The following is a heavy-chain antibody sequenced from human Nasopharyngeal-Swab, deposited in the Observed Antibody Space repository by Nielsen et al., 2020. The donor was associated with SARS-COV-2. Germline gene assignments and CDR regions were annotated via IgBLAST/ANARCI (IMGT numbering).Heavy chain of an antibody. D-gene: IGHD3-16*01. J-gene: IGHJ4*02. V-gene: IGHV3-21*01. CDR3: AKVGDYVWGSYDH. Sequence: GESLKISCAASGFTFSSYSINWVRQAPGKGLEWVSSISSTGSYIYYADSVKGRFTISRDNAKNSLYLQMNGLRAEDTAVYYCAKVGDYVWGSYDHWGQGTLVTVSS. CDR1: GFTFSSYS. CDR2: ISSTGSYI.